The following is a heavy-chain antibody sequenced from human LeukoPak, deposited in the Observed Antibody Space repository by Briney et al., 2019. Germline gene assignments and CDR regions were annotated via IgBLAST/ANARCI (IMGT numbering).Heavy chain of an antibody. CDR1: GGSFSGYY. CDR2: INHSGST. CDR3: ASRETMVRGVTYWFDP. J-gene: IGHJ5*02. V-gene: IGHV4-34*01. Sequence: SETLSLTCAVYGGSFSGYYWSWIRQPPGKGLEWIGEINHSGSTNYNPSLKSRVTISVDTSKNQFSLKLSSVTAADTAVYYCASRETMVRGVTYWFDPWGQGTLVTVSS. D-gene: IGHD3-10*01.